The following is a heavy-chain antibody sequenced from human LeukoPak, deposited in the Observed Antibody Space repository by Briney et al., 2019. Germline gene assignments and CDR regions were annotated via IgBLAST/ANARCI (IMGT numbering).Heavy chain of an antibody. CDR2: INHSGST. CDR1: GGSFSGYY. CDR3: ARQGYSITIFGVVTNWFDP. D-gene: IGHD3-3*01. J-gene: IGHJ5*02. V-gene: IGHV4-34*01. Sequence: SETLSLTCAVYGGSFSGYYWSWIRQPPGKGLEWIGEINHSGSTNYDPSLKSRVTISVDTSKNQFSLKLSSVTAADTAVYYCARQGYSITIFGVVTNWFDPWGQGTLVTVSS.